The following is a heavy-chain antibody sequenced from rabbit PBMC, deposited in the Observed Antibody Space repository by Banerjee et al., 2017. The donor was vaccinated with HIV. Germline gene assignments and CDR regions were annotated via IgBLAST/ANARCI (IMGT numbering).Heavy chain of an antibody. CDR2: INSNTGNT. V-gene: IGHV1S45*01. CDR3: ARDTYTYDYPDDGYTMVTRLDL. CDR1: GFSFSNKYV. D-gene: IGHD6-1*01. J-gene: IGHJ3*01. Sequence: QEQLEESGGDLVKPEGSLTLTCTASGFSFSNKYVMCWVRQAPGKGLEWIACINSNTGNTVYASWAKGPFTISKTSSTTVTLQMTSLTAADTATYFCARDTYTYDYPDDGYTMVTRLDLWGPGTLVTVS.